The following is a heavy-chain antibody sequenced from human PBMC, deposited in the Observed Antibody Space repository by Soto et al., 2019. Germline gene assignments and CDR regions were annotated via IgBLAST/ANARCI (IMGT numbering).Heavy chain of an antibody. CDR2: LIPIFGTA. Sequence: QVQLVQSGAEVTKPGSSVKVSCKASGGTFSSYAISWVRQAPGQGLEWMGGLIPIFGTADYAQKFQGRVTITADESTSTAYMELSSLRSEDTAVYYWASHYDSSGYYYRGLDYWGQGTLVTVSS. V-gene: IGHV1-69*12. D-gene: IGHD3-22*01. CDR1: GGTFSSYA. CDR3: ASHYDSSGYYYRGLDY. J-gene: IGHJ4*02.